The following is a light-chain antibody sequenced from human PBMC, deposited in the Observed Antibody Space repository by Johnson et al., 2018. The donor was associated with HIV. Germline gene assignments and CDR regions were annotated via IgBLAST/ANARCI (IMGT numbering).Light chain of an antibody. CDR3: GTWDSSLSAVV. CDR1: TYNIGNNY. J-gene: IGLJ1*01. Sequence: QSVLTQPPSVSAAPGQKVTISCSGSTYNIGNNYVSWYQQLPGTAPKLLIYEKNKRPSGIPDRFSGSKSGTSATLGITGLQTGDEADYYCGTWDSSLSAVVFGTGTKVTVL. V-gene: IGLV1-51*02. CDR2: EKN.